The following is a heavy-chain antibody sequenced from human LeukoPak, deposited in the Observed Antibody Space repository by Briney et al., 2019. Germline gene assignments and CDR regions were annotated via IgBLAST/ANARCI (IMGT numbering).Heavy chain of an antibody. V-gene: IGHV3-9*01. CDR3: ARAEVVAGLDYFDY. J-gene: IGHJ4*02. CDR2: ISWNSGSI. CDR1: GFTFDDYA. Sequence: RSLRLSCAASGFTFDDYAMHWVRQAPGKGLEWVSGISWNSGSIGYADSVKGRFTISRDNAKNSLYLQMNSLRAEDTALYYCARAEVVAGLDYFDYWGQGTLVTVSS. D-gene: IGHD6-19*01.